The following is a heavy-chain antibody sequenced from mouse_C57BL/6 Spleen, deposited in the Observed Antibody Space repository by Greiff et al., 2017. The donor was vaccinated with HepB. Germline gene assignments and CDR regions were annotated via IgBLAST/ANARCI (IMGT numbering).Heavy chain of an antibody. CDR1: GYSITSDY. CDR3: ARSTYDYPFAY. J-gene: IGHJ3*01. V-gene: IGHV3-8*01. CDR2: ISYSGST. D-gene: IGHD2-4*01. Sequence: EVQLQQSGPGLAKPSQTLSLTCSVTGYSITSDYWNWIRQFPGNKLEYMGYISYSGSTYYNPALKSRISITRDTSKNQYYLQLNSVTTEDTATYYCARSTYDYPFAYWGQGTLVTVSA.